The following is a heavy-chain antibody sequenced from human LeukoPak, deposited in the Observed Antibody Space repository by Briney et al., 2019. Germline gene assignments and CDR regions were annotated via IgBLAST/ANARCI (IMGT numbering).Heavy chain of an antibody. D-gene: IGHD4-17*01. CDR1: GYTFTSYD. J-gene: IGHJ2*01. V-gene: IGHV1-2*06. CDR2: INFNSGDT. CDR3: AREFRFLDGSGDYILWYFDL. Sequence: GASVKVSCKASGYTFTSYDINWVRQAPGQGLEWMGRINFNSGDTRYAQHFQGRVSMTRDTSINTAYMELSGLKSDDTAVYYCAREFRFLDGSGDYILWYFDLWGRGTLVIVSA.